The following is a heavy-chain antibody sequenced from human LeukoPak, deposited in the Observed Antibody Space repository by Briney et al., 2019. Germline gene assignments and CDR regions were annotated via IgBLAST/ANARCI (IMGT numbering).Heavy chain of an antibody. CDR3: ARGGNWNWYFDL. CDR2: IYTSGST. D-gene: IGHD1-20*01. CDR1: GGSISSYY. J-gene: IGHJ2*01. V-gene: IGHV4-4*07. Sequence: SETLSITCTVSGGSISSYYWSWIRQTAGKGLEWIGRIYTSGSTNYNPSLKSRVTMSVDTSKNQFSLKLSSVTAADTAVYYCARGGNWNWYFDLWGRGTLVTVSS.